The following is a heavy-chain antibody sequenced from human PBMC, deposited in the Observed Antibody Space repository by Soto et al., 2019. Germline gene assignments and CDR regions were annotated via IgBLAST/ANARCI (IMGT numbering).Heavy chain of an antibody. J-gene: IGHJ4*02. CDR2: MYPGDSDT. CDR3: ARLPRDCNKTSCYYADH. V-gene: IGHV5-51*01. Sequence: HGESLKISCRGSGYDFNTNWFGWVRQLPGRGLEWVGIMYPGDSDTRYNPSLQGHVTLSVDVTVSTAFLQWRSLETSDTGMYFCARLPRDCNKTSCYYADHWGQGTQVTVSS. D-gene: IGHD3-3*01. CDR1: GYDFNTNW.